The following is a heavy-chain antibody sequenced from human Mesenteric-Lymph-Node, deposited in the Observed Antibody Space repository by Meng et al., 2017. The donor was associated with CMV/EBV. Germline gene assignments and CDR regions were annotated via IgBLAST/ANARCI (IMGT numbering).Heavy chain of an antibody. CDR3: SRGCSSTTCYRGSGWFDP. D-gene: IGHD2-2*01. CDR1: FTGNS. Sequence: FTGNSKQLVRQAPGQELEWMGWINPHSGGTNYAQKFQGRVTMTSDTSISTAYMELRRLTSDDTAVYFCSRGCSSTTCYRGSGWFDPWGQGTLVTVSS. V-gene: IGHV1-2*02. CDR2: INPHSGGT. J-gene: IGHJ5*02.